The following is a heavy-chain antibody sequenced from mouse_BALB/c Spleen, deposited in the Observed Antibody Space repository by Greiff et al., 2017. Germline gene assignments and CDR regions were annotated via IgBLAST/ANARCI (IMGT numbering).Heavy chain of an antibody. CDR3: TRMDY. V-gene: IGHV1-15*01. CDR1: GYTFTDYE. CDR2: IDPETGGT. J-gene: IGHJ4*01. Sequence: SGAELVRPGASVTLSCKASGYTFTDYEMHWVKQTPVHGLEWIGAIDPETGGTAYNQKFKGKATLTADKSSSTAYMELRSLTSEDSAVYYCTRMDYWGQGTSVTVSS.